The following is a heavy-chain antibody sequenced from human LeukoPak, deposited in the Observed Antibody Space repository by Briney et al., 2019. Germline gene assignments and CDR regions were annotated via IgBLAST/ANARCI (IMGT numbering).Heavy chain of an antibody. CDR1: GYSFTSYW. D-gene: IGHD2-15*01. J-gene: IGHJ4*02. Sequence: HGESLKISCKSSGYSFTSYWIGWVRQMPGKGLEWMGIIYPGDSDTRYSPSFQGQVTISADKSISTAYLQWSSLKVSDTAIYYCARLDCSGRSCSFGLVYWGQGTLVTVSS. V-gene: IGHV5-51*01. CDR2: IYPGDSDT. CDR3: ARLDCSGRSCSFGLVY.